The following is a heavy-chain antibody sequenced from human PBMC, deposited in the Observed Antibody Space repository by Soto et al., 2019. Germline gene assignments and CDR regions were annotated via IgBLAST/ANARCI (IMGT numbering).Heavy chain of an antibody. J-gene: IGHJ4*02. CDR2: INAGGGDT. CDR1: GYTFTTYA. D-gene: IGHD3-16*01. V-gene: IGHV1-3*01. Sequence: QVQLVQSGAEVKKPGASVKVSCKTSGYTFTTYAMHWVRQAPGQRLEWMGWINAGGGDTKYSQRFQGRVTISRDTSAMRVYMEWSSLTPEDTAVYYCARGGVVGGVTTSVPQDFWGQGTLVTVSS. CDR3: ARGGVVGGVTTSVPQDF.